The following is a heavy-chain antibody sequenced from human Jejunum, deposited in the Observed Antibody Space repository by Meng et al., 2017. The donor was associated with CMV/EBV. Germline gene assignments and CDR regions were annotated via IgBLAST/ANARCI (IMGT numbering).Heavy chain of an antibody. V-gene: IGHV4-39*07. CDR1: GGSISRTTTY. Sequence: TVSGGSISRTTTYWGSIRQPPGKGLEWIGDIYYSGTTYYNPSLKSRLTISLDTSKNHFSLRLSSVTAADTALYYCARSSTSGFDPWGQGTLVTVSS. CDR3: ARSSTSGFDP. J-gene: IGHJ5*02. D-gene: IGHD2-2*01. CDR2: IYYSGTT.